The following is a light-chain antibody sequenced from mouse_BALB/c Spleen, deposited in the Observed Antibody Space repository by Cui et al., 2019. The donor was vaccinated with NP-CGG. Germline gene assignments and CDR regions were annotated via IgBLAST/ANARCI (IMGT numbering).Light chain of an antibody. J-gene: IGLJ1*01. Sequence: QAVVTQEYALTTSPGETVTLTCRSSTGAVTTSNYANWVQEKPDHLFTGLIGGTNNRPPGVPARFSGFLIGDKAALTITGAQTEDEAIYFCALWYSNHWVFGGGTKLTVL. CDR1: TGAVTTSNY. CDR3: ALWYSNHWV. V-gene: IGLV1*01. CDR2: GTN.